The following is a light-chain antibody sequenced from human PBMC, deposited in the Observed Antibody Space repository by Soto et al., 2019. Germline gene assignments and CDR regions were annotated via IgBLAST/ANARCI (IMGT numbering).Light chain of an antibody. CDR2: GAS. CDR3: QQYGDSPLT. V-gene: IGKV3-20*01. CDR1: RSVRSSY. Sequence: ENVLTQSPGTLSLSPGERATLSSGPSRSVRSSYLAWYQQKPGQAPRLLIYGASSRATGIPDRFSGSGSETDFTLSISRLEPEDFAVYFCQQYGDSPLTFGGGTKVDIK. J-gene: IGKJ4*01.